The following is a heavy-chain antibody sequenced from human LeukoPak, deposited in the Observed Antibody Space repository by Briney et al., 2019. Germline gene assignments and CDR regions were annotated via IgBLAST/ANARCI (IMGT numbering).Heavy chain of an antibody. Sequence: GGSLRLSCTPSVFTFKNFGMHWVRQAPGKGLEWVAALSHDSAKYFYADSVKGRFTISRDNSKNTLYLQMNNARLDDAAVYYCAKDEQQLAYYYYMDVWGKGTTVTVSS. V-gene: IGHV3-30*18. J-gene: IGHJ6*03. CDR3: AKDEQQLAYYYYMDV. CDR1: VFTFKNFG. D-gene: IGHD6-13*01. CDR2: LSHDSAKY.